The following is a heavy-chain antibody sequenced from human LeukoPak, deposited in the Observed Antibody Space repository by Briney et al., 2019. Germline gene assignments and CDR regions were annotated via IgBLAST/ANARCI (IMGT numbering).Heavy chain of an antibody. J-gene: IGHJ6*02. Sequence: GGSLRLSCAASGFTFNSHSMTCVRQPPGKGLEWVSVIFGDGGHTYYADSVKGRFTISRDNSKNTLYRQMNSPRAGDTAVYYCARVGDWSYYFGMDAWGQGTTVSVSS. CDR1: GFTFNSHS. D-gene: IGHD3-16*01. CDR2: IFGDGGHT. CDR3: ARVGDWSYYFGMDA. V-gene: IGHV3-23*01.